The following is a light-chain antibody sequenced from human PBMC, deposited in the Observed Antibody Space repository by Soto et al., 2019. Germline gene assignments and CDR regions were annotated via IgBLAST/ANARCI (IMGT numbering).Light chain of an antibody. CDR1: SSDVGGYNH. Sequence: QSALTQPASVSGSPGQSFTISCTGSSSDVGGYNHVSWYQQHPGKAPKLMIYDVSNRPSGVSNRFSGSKSGNTASLTISGLQAEDESDYYCSSYTSSSTVVFGGGTKLTVL. CDR3: SSYTSSSTVV. CDR2: DVS. J-gene: IGLJ3*02. V-gene: IGLV2-14*03.